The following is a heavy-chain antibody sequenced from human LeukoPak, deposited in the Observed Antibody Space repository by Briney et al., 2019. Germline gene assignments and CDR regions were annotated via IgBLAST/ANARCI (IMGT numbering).Heavy chain of an antibody. D-gene: IGHD3-22*01. Sequence: GGSLRLSCAASGFTVSSNYVSWVRQAPGKGLEWVSVIYSGGSTYYADSVKGRFTISRDNSKNTLYLQMNSLRLAITTLYYCARDIAYDSSGYYSPHFDYWGQGTLVTVSS. V-gene: IGHV3-53*01. J-gene: IGHJ4*02. CDR3: ARDIAYDSSGYYSPHFDY. CDR1: GFTVSSNY. CDR2: IYSGGST.